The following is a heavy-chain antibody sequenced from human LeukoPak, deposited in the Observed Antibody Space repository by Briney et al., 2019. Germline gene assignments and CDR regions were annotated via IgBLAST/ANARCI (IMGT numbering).Heavy chain of an antibody. CDR3: ARDKVGATSRNWFDP. V-gene: IGHV3-21*01. CDR1: GFTFDSFS. CDR2: ISSSTTYI. J-gene: IGHJ5*02. D-gene: IGHD1-26*01. Sequence: GGSLRLSCAASGFTFDSFSINWVRQAPGKGLEWVASISSSTTYIYYAGSVKGRFTISRDNAKNSLYLQMNSLRAEDTAVYYCARDKVGATSRNWFDPWGQGTLVTVSS.